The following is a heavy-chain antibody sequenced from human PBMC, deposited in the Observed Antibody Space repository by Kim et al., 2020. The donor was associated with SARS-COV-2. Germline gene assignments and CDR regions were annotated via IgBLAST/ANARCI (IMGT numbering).Heavy chain of an antibody. CDR3: AREEVGIAARFADY. CDR2: INTNTGNP. CDR1: GYTFTSYA. D-gene: IGHD6-6*01. V-gene: IGHV7-4-1*02. Sequence: ASVKVSCKASGYTFTSYAMNWVRQAPGQGLEWMGWINTNTGNPTYAQGFTGRFVFSLDTSVSTAYLQISSLKAEDTAVYYCAREEVGIAARFADYWGQGTLVTVSS. J-gene: IGHJ4*02.